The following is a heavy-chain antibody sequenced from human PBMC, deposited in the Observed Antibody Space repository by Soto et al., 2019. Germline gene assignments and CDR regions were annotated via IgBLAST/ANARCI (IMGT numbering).Heavy chain of an antibody. V-gene: IGHV4-59*01. D-gene: IGHD1-26*01. J-gene: IGHJ5*02. CDR3: ALSPHYGGNSGTFDP. CDR1: GDSISNSY. CDR2: IYHSGIT. Sequence: PSETLSLTCTVSGDSISNSYCNWIRQPPGKGLEWIGYIYHSGITNYNPSLKSRVTISVDTSKNQFSLKLSSVTAADTAVYYCALSPHYGGNSGTFDPWGQGTLVTVSS.